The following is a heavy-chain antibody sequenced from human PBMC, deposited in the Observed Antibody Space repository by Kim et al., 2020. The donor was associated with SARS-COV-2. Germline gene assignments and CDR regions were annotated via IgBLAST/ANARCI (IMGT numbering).Heavy chain of an antibody. J-gene: IGHJ4*02. CDR1: GGSFSGYY. CDR2: INHSGST. CDR3: ARGGGLRSGDSSGYYLDY. D-gene: IGHD3-22*01. V-gene: IGHV4-34*01. Sequence: SETLSLTCAVYGGSFSGYYWSWIRQPPGKGLEWIGEINHSGSTNYNPSLKSRVTISVDTSKNQFSLKLSSVTAADTAVYYCARGGGLRSGDSSGYYLDYWGQGTLVTVSS.